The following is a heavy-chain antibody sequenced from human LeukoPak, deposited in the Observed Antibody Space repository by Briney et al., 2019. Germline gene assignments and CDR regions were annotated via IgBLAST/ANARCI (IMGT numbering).Heavy chain of an antibody. D-gene: IGHD3-3*01. J-gene: IGHJ6*03. CDR1: GFTFSNYA. V-gene: IGHV3-23*01. CDR2: ISGTGGST. Sequence: GGSLRLSCAASGFTFSNYAMSWVRQAPGKGLEWVSTISGTGGSTYYADSVKGRFTISRDNSKSTLYLQMNSLRAEDTAVYYCAKEALRFAYMDVWGKGTTVTVSS. CDR3: AKEALRFAYMDV.